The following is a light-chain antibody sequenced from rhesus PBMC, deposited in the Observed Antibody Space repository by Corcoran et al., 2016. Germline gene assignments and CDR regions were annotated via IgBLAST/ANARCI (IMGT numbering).Light chain of an antibody. CDR2: EVS. CDR3: SSYAGSNTFI. J-gene: IGLJ1*01. V-gene: IGLV2-32*02. CDR1: SSDIGGYNY. Sequence: QAALTQPRSVSGSPGQSVTISCTGTSSDIGGYNYVSWYQQHPGTAPKLMIYEVSERPSGVSDRFSGSKSGNTASLPISGLQAEDEADYYCSSYAGSNTFIFGAGTRLTVL.